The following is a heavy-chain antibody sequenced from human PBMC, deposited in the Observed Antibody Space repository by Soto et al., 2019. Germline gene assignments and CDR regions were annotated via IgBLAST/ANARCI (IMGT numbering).Heavy chain of an antibody. J-gene: IGHJ4*02. CDR2: ISYDGSNK. D-gene: IGHD4-17*01. CDR3: VTTGDHFDY. CDR1: GFTFSSYA. Sequence: QVQLVESGGGVVQPGRSLRLSCAASGFTFSSYAMHWVRQAPGKGLEWVAVISYDGSNKYYADSVKGRFTISRDNSKNKLYLQMHSLRAEDTAVDYCVTTGDHFDYWGQGTLVTVSS. V-gene: IGHV3-30-3*01.